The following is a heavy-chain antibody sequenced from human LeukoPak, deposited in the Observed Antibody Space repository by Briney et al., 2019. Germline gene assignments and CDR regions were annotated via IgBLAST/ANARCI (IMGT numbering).Heavy chain of an antibody. CDR2: ISSSSSYI. V-gene: IGHV3-21*01. CDR1: GFTFSSYS. Sequence: GGSLRLSCAASGFTFSSYSMNWVRQAPGKGLEWVSSISSSSSYIYYADSVKGRFTISRDNAKNLLYLQMNSLRAEDTAVYYCARPGAGGTLDYWGQGTLVTVSS. D-gene: IGHD2-8*02. CDR3: ARPGAGGTLDY. J-gene: IGHJ4*02.